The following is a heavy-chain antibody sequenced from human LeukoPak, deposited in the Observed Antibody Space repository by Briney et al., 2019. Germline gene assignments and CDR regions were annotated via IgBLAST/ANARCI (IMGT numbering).Heavy chain of an antibody. J-gene: IGHJ3*01. CDR3: ARDLYYYGSGSYYDVFDV. V-gene: IGHV1-18*04. CDR1: GYTFTAYY. D-gene: IGHD3-10*01. Sequence: GASVKVSCKASGYTFTAYYMNWVRQAPGQGLEWLGWINAYKGNTYYAQKLQGRVTMTTDTSTSTAYMELRSLRSDDTAIYYCARDLYYYGSGSYYDVFDVWGQGTMVTVSS. CDR2: INAYKGNT.